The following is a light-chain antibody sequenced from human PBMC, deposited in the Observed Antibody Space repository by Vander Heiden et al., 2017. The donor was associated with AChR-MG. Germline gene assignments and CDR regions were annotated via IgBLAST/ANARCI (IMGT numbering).Light chain of an antibody. CDR1: CGTIASNY. CDR2: GDK. Sequence: NSMLTQPHSVSESPGKTVSISWTGSCGTIASNYGQWFQPCPGISPTTLIYGDKERPSGVPDRFSGSIDSSSNSASLTFSGLKTEDEADFRWQSHDSDNWVFGGGTKLTVL. V-gene: IGLV6-57*01. J-gene: IGLJ3*02. CDR3: QSHDSDNWV.